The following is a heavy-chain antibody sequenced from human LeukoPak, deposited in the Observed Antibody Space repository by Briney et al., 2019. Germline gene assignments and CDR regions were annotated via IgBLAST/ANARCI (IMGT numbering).Heavy chain of an antibody. Sequence: GGSLRLSCSASAFTFSSYSMNWIRQAPGKGLEWVAFIYPSGDITEYADSVKGRFTISRDNSRDTLYLQMDNLRAEDTAVYYCAKDQRPDTGYDIDYWGQGTLVTASS. V-gene: IGHV3-23*05. CDR2: IYPSGDIT. CDR1: AFTFSSYS. CDR3: AKDQRPDTGYDIDY. D-gene: IGHD5-12*01. J-gene: IGHJ4*02.